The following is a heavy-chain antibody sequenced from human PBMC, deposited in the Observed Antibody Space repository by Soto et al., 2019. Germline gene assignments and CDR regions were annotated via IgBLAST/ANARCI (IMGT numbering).Heavy chain of an antibody. CDR1: GGSISSSNW. V-gene: IGHV4-4*02. Sequence: QVQLQESGPGLVKPSGTLSLTCAVSGGSISSSNWWSWVRQPPGKGLEWIGEIYHSGSTNYNPSLNSRVTLSVDQSKNRCSLKLRSVTAADTAVYYCARDLGRWLQDVHKWEDGLDVWGQGTTVTVSS. J-gene: IGHJ6*02. CDR2: IYHSGST. D-gene: IGHD1-26*01. CDR3: ARDLGRWLQDVHKWEDGLDV.